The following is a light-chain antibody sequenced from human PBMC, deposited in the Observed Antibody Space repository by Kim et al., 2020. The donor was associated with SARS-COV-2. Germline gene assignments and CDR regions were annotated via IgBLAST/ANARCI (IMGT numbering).Light chain of an antibody. V-gene: IGLV1-40*01. J-gene: IGLJ1*01. CDR1: ISKIGIIFD. CDR3: QSFDSSLSAYV. CDR2: TNS. Sequence: HTITISCTGSISKIGIIFDVHGYQHIPGTAPKPIISTNSNRPSVVPDRFSGSKSGTSASLAITGLQAEDEADYYCQSFDSSLSAYVFGSGTKVTVL.